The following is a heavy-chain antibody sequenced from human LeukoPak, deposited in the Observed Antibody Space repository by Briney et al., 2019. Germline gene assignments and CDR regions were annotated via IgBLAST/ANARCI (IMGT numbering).Heavy chain of an antibody. CDR1: GYTFTSYD. CDR3: ARSLWSGDPYFDY. V-gene: IGHV1-8*03. Sequence: ASVKVSCKASGYTFTSYDINWVRQATGQGLGWMGWMNPNSGNTGYAQKFQGRVTITRNTSISTAYMELSSLRSEDTAVYYCARSLWSGDPYFDYWGQGTLVTVSS. D-gene: IGHD3-10*01. J-gene: IGHJ4*02. CDR2: MNPNSGNT.